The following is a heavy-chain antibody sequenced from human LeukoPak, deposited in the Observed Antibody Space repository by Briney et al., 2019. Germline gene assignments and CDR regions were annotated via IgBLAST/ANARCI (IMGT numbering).Heavy chain of an antibody. CDR1: GFTFSSYE. CDR2: ISTSGSTI. V-gene: IGHV3-48*03. D-gene: IGHD3-22*01. J-gene: IGHJ4*02. Sequence: PGGSLRLSCAASGFTFSSYEMNWVRQAPGKGLEWVSYISTSGSTIYYADSVKGRFTISRDNAKNSLYLQMNSLRAEDTAVYYCAKEDYYDSSGYYFDYFDYWGQGTLVTVSS. CDR3: AKEDYYDSSGYYFDYFDY.